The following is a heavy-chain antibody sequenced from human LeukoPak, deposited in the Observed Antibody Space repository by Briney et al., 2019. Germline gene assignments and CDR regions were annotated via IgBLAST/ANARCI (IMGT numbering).Heavy chain of an antibody. CDR3: ARADSGWSVYYNLDY. CDR2: INQDGSEK. J-gene: IGHJ4*02. Sequence: GGTLRLSCAASGFTFSTYCMTWARQAPGKGLEWVANINQDGSEKYYVDSVKGRFTISRDNAKNSLYLQMNSLRAEDTAVYYCARADSGWSVYYNLDYWGQGTLVTVSS. CDR1: GFTFSTYC. V-gene: IGHV3-7*01. D-gene: IGHD3-3*01.